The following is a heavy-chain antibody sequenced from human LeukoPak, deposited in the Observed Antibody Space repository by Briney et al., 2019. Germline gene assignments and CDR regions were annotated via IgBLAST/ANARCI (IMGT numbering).Heavy chain of an antibody. CDR2: IYTSGST. J-gene: IGHJ6*03. Sequence: SETLSLTCTVSGGSISSYYWSWIRQPAGKGLEWIGRIYTSGSTNYNPSLKSRVTMSVDTSENQFSLKLSSVTAADTAVYYCARDLYDSSGYYYYYYMDVWGKGTTVTISS. D-gene: IGHD3-22*01. V-gene: IGHV4-4*07. CDR1: GGSISSYY. CDR3: ARDLYDSSGYYYYYYMDV.